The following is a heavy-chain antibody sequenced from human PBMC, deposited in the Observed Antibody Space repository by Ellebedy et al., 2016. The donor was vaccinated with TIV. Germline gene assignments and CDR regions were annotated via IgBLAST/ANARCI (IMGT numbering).Heavy chain of an antibody. J-gene: IGHJ4*02. CDR2: ISFDGSNK. V-gene: IGHV3-30-3*01. D-gene: IGHD3-16*02. CDR3: ARDPIITFGGIIVKYYFDY. CDR1: GFIFSSYA. Sequence: PGGSLRLSCAASGFIFSSYAMHWVRQAPDKGLEWVAVISFDGSNKYYADSVKGRFTISRDNSKNTLYLQMNSLRAEDTAVYYCARDPIITFGGIIVKYYFDYWGQGTLVTVSS.